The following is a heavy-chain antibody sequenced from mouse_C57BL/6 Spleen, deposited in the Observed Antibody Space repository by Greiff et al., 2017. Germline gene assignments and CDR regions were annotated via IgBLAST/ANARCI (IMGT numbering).Heavy chain of an antibody. CDR3: SRAGISYGSSYRYFDV. CDR2: IRYAVRN. D-gene: IGHD1-1*01. V-gene: IGHV3-6*01. Sequence: EVQLVESGPGLVQPSQSLSLTCSVTVYSIPRGYSWNWLRQFPGNHLEWIGFIRYAVRNNSNPSLTTRISITRDTSKNQFFLKLNSVTTEDTATYYCSRAGISYGSSYRYFDVWGTGTSVTVSS. J-gene: IGHJ1*03. CDR1: VYSIPRGYS.